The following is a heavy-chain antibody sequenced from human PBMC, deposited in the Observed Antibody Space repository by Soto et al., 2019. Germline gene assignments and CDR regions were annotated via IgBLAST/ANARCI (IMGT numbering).Heavy chain of an antibody. Sequence: QLQLQESGPGLVKPSETLSLTCTVSGGSISSSSYYWGWIRQPPGKGLEWIGSIYYSGSTYYNPSLKSRVTISVDTSKNQFSLKLSSVTAADTAVYYCARLRPEWGGNPFGWNFDLWGRGTLVTVSS. CDR2: IYYSGST. D-gene: IGHD2-15*01. CDR1: GGSISSSSYY. J-gene: IGHJ2*01. V-gene: IGHV4-39*01. CDR3: ARLRPEWGGNPFGWNFDL.